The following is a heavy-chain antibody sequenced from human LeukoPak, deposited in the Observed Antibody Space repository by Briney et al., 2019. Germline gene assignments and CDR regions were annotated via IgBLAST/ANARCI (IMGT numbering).Heavy chain of an antibody. V-gene: IGHV4-59*08. D-gene: IGHD3-16*01. CDR3: ARHGTPGLPDY. Sequence: PSETLSLTCTVSGGSISSYYWSRIRQPPGKGLEWIGYIYYSGSTNYNPSLKSRVTISVDTSKNQFSLKLSSVTAADTAVYYCARHGTPGLPDYWGQGTLVTVSS. J-gene: IGHJ4*02. CDR2: IYYSGST. CDR1: GGSISSYY.